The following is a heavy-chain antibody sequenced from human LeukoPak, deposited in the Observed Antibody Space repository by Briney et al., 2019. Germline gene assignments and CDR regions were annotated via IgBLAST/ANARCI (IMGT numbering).Heavy chain of an antibody. CDR2: IIPILGIA. CDR1: GGTFSSYA. Sequence: SMKVSCKASGGTFSSYAISWVRQAPGQGLEWMGRIIPILGIANYAQKFQGRVTITADKSTSTAYMELSSLRSEDTAVYYCARDLFPNDYGDYGVFDYWGQGTLVTVSS. D-gene: IGHD4-17*01. J-gene: IGHJ4*02. V-gene: IGHV1-69*04. CDR3: ARDLFPNDYGDYGVFDY.